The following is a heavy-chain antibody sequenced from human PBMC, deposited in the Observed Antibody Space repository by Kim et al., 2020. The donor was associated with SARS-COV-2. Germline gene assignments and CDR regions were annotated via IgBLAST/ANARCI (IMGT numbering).Heavy chain of an antibody. D-gene: IGHD4-17*01. CDR2: INIRSGVT. V-gene: IGHV1-2*02. CDR1: GYTFSDYV. J-gene: IGHJ2*01. Sequence: ASVKVSCKASGYTFSDYVIHWVRQAPGQGLDWMGKINIRSGVTTYAQKFQGRVTMTRDTSINTVYMELRSLKSDDKAVFYCARDVDYGRNWGSSWYFDVWGRGTLVSVSP. CDR3: ARDVDYGRNWGSSWYFDV.